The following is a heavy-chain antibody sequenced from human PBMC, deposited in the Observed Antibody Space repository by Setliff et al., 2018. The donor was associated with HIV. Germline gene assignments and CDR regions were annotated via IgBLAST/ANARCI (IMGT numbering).Heavy chain of an antibody. J-gene: IGHJ5*02. Sequence: PSETLSLTCTVSGGSISGHYWSWIRQPPGRGLEWIGYIYTSGSTNYNPSLQSRVTISLETSKNQFSLKVNSVTAADTAVYYCARDGRCSFGYNWFDPWGQGTLVTVSS. V-gene: IGHV4-59*11. D-gene: IGHD5-18*01. CDR3: ARDGRCSFGYNWFDP. CDR1: GGSISGHY. CDR2: IYTSGST.